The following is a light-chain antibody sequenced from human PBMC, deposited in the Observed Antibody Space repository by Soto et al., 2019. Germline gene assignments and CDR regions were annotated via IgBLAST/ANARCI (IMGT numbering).Light chain of an antibody. Sequence: QSALTQPASVSGSPGQSITISCTGASSDFGGYNYVSWYQQHPGKAPKLIIYEVSNRPSGVSNRFSGSKSGNTASLTISGLQAEDEADYYCSSYTSSSSWVFGGGTKVTVL. V-gene: IGLV2-14*01. CDR2: EVS. CDR3: SSYTSSSSWV. J-gene: IGLJ3*02. CDR1: SSDFGGYNY.